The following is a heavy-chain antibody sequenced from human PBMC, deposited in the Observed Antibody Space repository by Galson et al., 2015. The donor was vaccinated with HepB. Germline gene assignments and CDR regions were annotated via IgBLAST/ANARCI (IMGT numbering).Heavy chain of an antibody. D-gene: IGHD5-18*01. CDR3: AKRGAVVQGAHYPFDY. J-gene: IGHJ4*02. Sequence: SLRLSCAASGFTFTTYAMSWVRQAPGKGLEWVSDISGIGDRTYYADSVKGRFTISRDSSKNTLYLQMNSLTAEDTAVYYCAKRGAVVQGAHYPFDYWGQGTLVTVSS. CDR2: ISGIGDRT. CDR1: GFTFTTYA. V-gene: IGHV3-23*01.